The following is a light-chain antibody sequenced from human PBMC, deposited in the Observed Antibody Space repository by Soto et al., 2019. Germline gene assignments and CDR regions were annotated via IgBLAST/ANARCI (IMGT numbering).Light chain of an antibody. J-gene: IGKJ2*01. CDR3: QQADSFPYT. CDR2: AAS. V-gene: IGKV1-12*01. Sequence: DIQMTQSPSSVSASVGDRVTITCRASQGISRWLAWYQKKPGKAPKLLIYAASNLQSGVPSRFSGSGSGTDFTLTFSSLQPEDFATYYCQQADSFPYTFGQGTKLEI. CDR1: QGISRW.